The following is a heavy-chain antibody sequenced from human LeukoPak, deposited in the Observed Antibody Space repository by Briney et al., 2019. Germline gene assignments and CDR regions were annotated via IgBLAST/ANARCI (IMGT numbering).Heavy chain of an antibody. Sequence: GGSLRLSCAASGFTVSSNDMSWVRQAPGKGLEWVSVIYSGGRTFYADSVKGRFTISRDNAKNSLYLQMNSLRAEDTAVFYCARDHKAWSTGAFDIWGQGTMLTVSS. CDR2: IYSGGRT. CDR1: GFTVSSND. V-gene: IGHV3-53*01. D-gene: IGHD1-1*01. J-gene: IGHJ3*02. CDR3: ARDHKAWSTGAFDI.